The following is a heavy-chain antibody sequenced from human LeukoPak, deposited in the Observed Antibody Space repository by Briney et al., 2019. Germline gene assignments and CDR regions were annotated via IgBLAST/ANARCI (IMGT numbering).Heavy chain of an antibody. CDR1: GYTFTSYG. V-gene: IGHV1-18*01. CDR3: ARHQWLYDL. J-gene: IGHJ4*02. D-gene: IGHD6-19*01. Sequence: GASVKVPCKASGYTFTSYGISWVRQAPGQGLEWMGWISVYNGNTNYAQKLQGRVTMTTDTSTNTAYMELRSLGSDDTAVYYCARHQWLYDLWGQGTLVTVSS. CDR2: ISVYNGNT.